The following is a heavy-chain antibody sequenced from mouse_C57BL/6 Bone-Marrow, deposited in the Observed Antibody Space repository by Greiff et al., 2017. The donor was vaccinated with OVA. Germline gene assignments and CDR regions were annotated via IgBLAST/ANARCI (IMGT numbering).Heavy chain of an antibody. V-gene: IGHV1-15*01. CDR3: TAYYYGSSYLYYAMDY. CDR2: IDPETGGT. Sequence: VKLQQSGAELVRPGASVTLSCKASGYTFTDYEMHWVKQTPVHGLEWIGAIDPETGGTAYNQKFKGKAILTADKSSSTAYMELRRLTSEDSAVYYCTAYYYGSSYLYYAMDYWGQGTSVTVSS. J-gene: IGHJ4*01. D-gene: IGHD1-1*01. CDR1: GYTFTDYE.